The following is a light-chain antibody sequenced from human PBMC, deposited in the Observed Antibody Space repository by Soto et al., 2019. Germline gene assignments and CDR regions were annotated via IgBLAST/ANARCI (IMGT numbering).Light chain of an antibody. J-gene: IGKJ5*01. Sequence: IRWTQSPTLLSASVADIVTITCRASQGIRNYLAWYQQKPGRAPKLLIYIASTLQSGVPSRFSGSYSGTEFTLTITSLQPEDFATYYCQQVNSYPITFGQGTRLEIK. V-gene: IGKV1-9*01. CDR2: IAS. CDR1: QGIRNY. CDR3: QQVNSYPIT.